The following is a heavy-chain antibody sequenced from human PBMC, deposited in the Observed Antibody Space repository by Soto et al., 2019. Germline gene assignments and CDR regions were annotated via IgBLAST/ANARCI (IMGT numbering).Heavy chain of an antibody. J-gene: IGHJ4*02. Sequence: SGPTLVNPTPTLTLTCTFSGFSLSTSGMRVSWIRQPPGKALEWLARIDWDDDKFYSTSLKTRLTISKDTSKNQVVLTMTNMDPVDTATYYCARIGSGYSHFDYWGQGTLVTVSS. V-gene: IGHV2-70*04. D-gene: IGHD3-22*01. CDR1: GFSLSTSGMR. CDR3: ARIGSGYSHFDY. CDR2: IDWDDDK.